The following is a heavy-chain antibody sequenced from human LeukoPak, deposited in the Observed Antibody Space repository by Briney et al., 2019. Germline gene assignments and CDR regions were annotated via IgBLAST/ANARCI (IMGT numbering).Heavy chain of an antibody. CDR1: GFTFDNYA. Sequence: GGSLRLSCAASGFTFDNYAMNWVRQAPGKGLEWVLRISGSGVNTYYADSVKGRFTISRDNSKNTLYLQLNSLRGEDTAIYYCARDASFNYGAHAMDVWGQGTTVTVSS. D-gene: IGHD4/OR15-4a*01. J-gene: IGHJ6*02. CDR3: ARDASFNYGAHAMDV. V-gene: IGHV3-23*01. CDR2: ISGSGVNT.